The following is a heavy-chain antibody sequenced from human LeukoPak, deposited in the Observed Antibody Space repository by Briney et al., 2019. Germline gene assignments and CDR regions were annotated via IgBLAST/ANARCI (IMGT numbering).Heavy chain of an antibody. Sequence: PGRSLRLSCAASGFTFDDYAMHWVRQAPGKGLEWVSGIGWNSGGIVYGDSVKGRFTISRDNAKNSLYLQMNSLGAEDTALYYCVKVTAAGFVDHWGQGTLVTVSS. J-gene: IGHJ4*02. CDR1: GFTFDDYA. CDR2: IGWNSGGI. V-gene: IGHV3-9*01. CDR3: VKVTAAGFVDH. D-gene: IGHD6-13*01.